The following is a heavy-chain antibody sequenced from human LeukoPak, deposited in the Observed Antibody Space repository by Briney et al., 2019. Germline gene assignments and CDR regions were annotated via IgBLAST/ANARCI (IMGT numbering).Heavy chain of an antibody. J-gene: IGHJ2*01. D-gene: IGHD3-22*01. CDR3: ARGSDYYDSSGYYPVYWYFDL. CDR1: GGSVSCGSYY. CDR2: IYYSGST. Sequence: SETLSLTCTVSGGSVSCGSYYWSWIRQPPGKGLEWIGYIYYSGSTNYNPSLKSRVTISVDTSKNQFSLKLSSVTAADTAVYYCARGSDYYDSSGYYPVYWYFDLWGRGTLVTVSS. V-gene: IGHV4-61*01.